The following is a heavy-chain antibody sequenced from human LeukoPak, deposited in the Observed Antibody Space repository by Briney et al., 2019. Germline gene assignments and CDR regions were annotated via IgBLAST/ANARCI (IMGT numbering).Heavy chain of an antibody. J-gene: IGHJ4*02. D-gene: IGHD3-3*01. CDR1: GFTFSSYE. CDR3: ARDSHYDFWSGPSFDY. V-gene: IGHV3-48*03. CDR2: ISSSGSTI. Sequence: GSLRLSCAASGFTFSSYEMNWVRQAPGKGLEWVSYISSSGSTIYYADSVKGRFTISRDNAKNSLYLQMNSLRAEDTAVYYCARDSHYDFWSGPSFDYWGQGTLVTVSS.